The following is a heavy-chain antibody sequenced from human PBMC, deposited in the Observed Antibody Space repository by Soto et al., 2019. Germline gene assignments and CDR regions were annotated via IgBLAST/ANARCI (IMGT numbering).Heavy chain of an antibody. CDR3: ARVEAQWLVLVYFDY. J-gene: IGHJ4*02. Sequence: ASVKVSCKASGYTFTSCGISWVRQAPGQGLEWMGWISAYNGNTNYAQKPQGRVTMTTDTSTTTAYMELRSLRSDDTAVYYCARVEAQWLVLVYFDYWGQGTLVTVSS. CDR2: ISAYNGNT. CDR1: GYTFTSCG. V-gene: IGHV1-18*01. D-gene: IGHD6-19*01.